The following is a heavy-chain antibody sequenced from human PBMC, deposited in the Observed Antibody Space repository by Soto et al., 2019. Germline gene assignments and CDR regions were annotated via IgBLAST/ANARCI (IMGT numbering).Heavy chain of an antibody. V-gene: IGHV3-7*05. Sequence: EVQLVEYGGGLVQTGESLRLTCAASGFSLSNYWMTWVRQAPGKGLEWVANIKQDESRKSYLDSVRDRFTISRDNARNSMYLHMNSLRAEDTALYYCARDVAPGDSLYYFDAFDIYGQGTMVTVSS. J-gene: IGHJ3*02. D-gene: IGHD3-22*01. CDR1: GFSLSNYW. CDR2: IKQDESRK. CDR3: ARDVAPGDSLYYFDAFDI.